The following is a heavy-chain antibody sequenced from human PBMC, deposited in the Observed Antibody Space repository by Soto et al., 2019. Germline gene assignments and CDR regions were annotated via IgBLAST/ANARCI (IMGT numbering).Heavy chain of an antibody. CDR1: GYSFTSYW. J-gene: IGHJ4*02. CDR2: IYPGDSDT. CDR3: ATRANSHEYFDF. Sequence: GESLKISCKASGYSFTSYWIGWVRQMPGKGLEWMGIIYPGDSDTRYSPSFQGQVTISADKSMNTAYLQWSSLKASDTAMYYCATRANSHEYFDFWGQGTGVTVSS. V-gene: IGHV5-51*01. D-gene: IGHD4-4*01.